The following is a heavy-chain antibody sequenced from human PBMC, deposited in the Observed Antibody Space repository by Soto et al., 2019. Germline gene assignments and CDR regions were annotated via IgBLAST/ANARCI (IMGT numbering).Heavy chain of an antibody. D-gene: IGHD3-10*01. J-gene: IGHJ6*01. CDR3: ARGVIMSYGAEIKYYYCYGMAV. CDR2: INPSGGST. V-gene: IGHV1-46*01. Sequence: GLEWMGIINPSGGSTSYAQKFQGRVTMTRDTSTSTVYMELSSLRSEDTAVYYCARGVIMSYGAEIKYYYCYGMAVLGQGTTV.